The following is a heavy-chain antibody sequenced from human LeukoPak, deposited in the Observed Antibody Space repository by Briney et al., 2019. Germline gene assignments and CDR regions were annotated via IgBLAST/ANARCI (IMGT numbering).Heavy chain of an antibody. J-gene: IGHJ4*02. CDR1: GFTFSSYV. CDR3: AKDLTLSSWHVGPSALDY. V-gene: IGHV3-23*01. D-gene: IGHD6-13*01. CDR2: ISGSGGST. Sequence: GGSLRLSCAASGFTFSSYVMSWVRQAPGKGLEWVSAISGSGGSTYYADSVKGRFTISRDNSKNTLYLQMNSLRAEDTAVYYCAKDLTLSSWHVGPSALDYWGQGTLVTVSS.